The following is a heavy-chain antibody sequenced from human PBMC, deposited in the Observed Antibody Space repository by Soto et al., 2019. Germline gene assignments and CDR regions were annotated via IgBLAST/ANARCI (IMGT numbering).Heavy chain of an antibody. CDR2: IWNDGSNK. Sequence: GGSLRLSCVVSGFTFSNHGMHWVRQAPGKGLEWVAVIWNDGSNKYYVDSAKGRFTISRDNSKNTLYLQMNSLRVEDTAVYYCVRERGFCSGTSCPSGGQYFDFWGQESLVTVSS. CDR3: VRERGFCSGTSCPSGGQYFDF. CDR1: GFTFSNHG. V-gene: IGHV3-33*01. D-gene: IGHD2-15*01. J-gene: IGHJ4*02.